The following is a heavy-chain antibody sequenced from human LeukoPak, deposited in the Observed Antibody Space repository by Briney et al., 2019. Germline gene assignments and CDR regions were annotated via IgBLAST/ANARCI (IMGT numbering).Heavy chain of an antibody. CDR1: GFTVSSNY. CDR3: ARATDSSSSNWFDP. V-gene: IGHV3-66*01. D-gene: IGHD6-13*01. Sequence: GGSLRLSCAASGFTVSSNYMSWVRQAPGKGLEWVSVIYSGGSTYYADSVKGRFTISRDNSKNTLYLQMNSLRAEDTAVYYCARATDSSSSNWFDPWGQGTLVTVSS. CDR2: IYSGGST. J-gene: IGHJ5*02.